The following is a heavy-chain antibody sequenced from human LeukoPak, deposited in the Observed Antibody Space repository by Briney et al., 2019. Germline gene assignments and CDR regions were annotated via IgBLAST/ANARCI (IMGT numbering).Heavy chain of an antibody. CDR3: ARDHNWGSDY. CDR1: GFTFSSYS. J-gene: IGHJ4*02. CDR2: ITVDSKYK. Sequence: GGSLRLSCAASGFTFSSYSMNWVRQAPGRGLEWVSSITVDSKYKYYADSVKGRFTISRDNAKVSLYLQMSSLRAEDTAVYYCARDHNWGSDYWGQGTLSPSPQ. D-gene: IGHD7-27*01. V-gene: IGHV3-21*01.